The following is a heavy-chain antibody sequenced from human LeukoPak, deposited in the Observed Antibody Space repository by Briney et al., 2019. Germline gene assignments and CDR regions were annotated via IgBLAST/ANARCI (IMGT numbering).Heavy chain of an antibody. V-gene: IGHV3-21*01. CDR2: ISSSSSYI. J-gene: IGHJ4*02. Sequence: GGSLRLSCAASGFTFSSYSMNWVRQAPGEGLECVSSISSSSSYIHYADSVKVRFTISRDNAKNSLYLQMNSLRAEDTALYYCARVGDGDSFDYWGQGTLVTVSS. D-gene: IGHD3-10*01. CDR3: ARVGDGDSFDY. CDR1: GFTFSSYS.